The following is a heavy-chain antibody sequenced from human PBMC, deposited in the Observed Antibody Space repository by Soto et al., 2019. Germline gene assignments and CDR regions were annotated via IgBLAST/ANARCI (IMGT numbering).Heavy chain of an antibody. CDR2: ISYDGSNK. J-gene: IGHJ3*02. V-gene: IGHV3-30*18. CDR1: GFTFSSYG. D-gene: IGHD3-9*01. Sequence: QVQLVESGGGVVQPGRSLRLSCAASGFTFSSYGMHWVRQAPGKGLEWVAVISYDGSNKYYADSVKGRFTISRDNSKNTLYLQMNSMRAEDTAVYYSAKARLTGYYIWGQGTMVTVSS. CDR3: AKARLTGYYI.